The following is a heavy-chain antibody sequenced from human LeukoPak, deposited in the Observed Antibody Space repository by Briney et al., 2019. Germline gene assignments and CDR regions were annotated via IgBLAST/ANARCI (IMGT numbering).Heavy chain of an antibody. CDR3: ARLTAVVTFDY. D-gene: IGHD4-23*01. Sequence: GESLKISCKGSGYSFTTHWIGWVRQMPGKGLELMGIIYPGGSDIRYSPSFQGQVTISADKSISTAYLQWRSLKVSDSAMYYCARLTAVVTFDYWGQGTLVTVSS. CDR2: IYPGGSDI. V-gene: IGHV5-51*01. CDR1: GYSFTTHW. J-gene: IGHJ4*02.